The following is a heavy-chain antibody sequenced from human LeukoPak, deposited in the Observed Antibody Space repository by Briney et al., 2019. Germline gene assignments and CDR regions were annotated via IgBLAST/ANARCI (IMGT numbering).Heavy chain of an antibody. CDR1: GFTFSSYG. D-gene: IGHD3-10*01. CDR2: IWYDGSNK. Sequence: PGGSLRLSCAASGFTFSSYGMHWVRQAPGKGLEWVAVIWYDGSNKYYADSVKGRFTISRDNSKNTLYLQMNSLRAEDTAVYYCARGGGSPYYYGSGSYYADYWGQGTLVTVSS. V-gene: IGHV3-33*01. CDR3: ARGGGSPYYYGSGSYYADY. J-gene: IGHJ4*02.